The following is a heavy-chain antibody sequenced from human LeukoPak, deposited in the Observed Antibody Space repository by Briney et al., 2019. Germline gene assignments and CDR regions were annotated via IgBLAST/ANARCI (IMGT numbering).Heavy chain of an antibody. Sequence: GRSLRLSCAAPGFTFSSYGMHWVRQAPGKGLEWVAVISYDGSNKYYADSVKGRFTISRDNSKNTLYLQMNSLRAEDTAVYYCAKDVAVAVFYFDYWGQGTLVTVSS. CDR2: ISYDGSNK. CDR1: GFTFSSYG. V-gene: IGHV3-30*18. J-gene: IGHJ4*02. D-gene: IGHD6-19*01. CDR3: AKDVAVAVFYFDY.